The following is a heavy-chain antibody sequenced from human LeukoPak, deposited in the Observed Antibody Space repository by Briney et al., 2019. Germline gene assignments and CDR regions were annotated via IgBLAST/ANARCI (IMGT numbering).Heavy chain of an antibody. CDR3: AKGHYTSGRPNWFDS. V-gene: IGHV3-23*01. Sequence: LAGGSLRLSCAASGFTFSNYAMSWVRQAPGKGLEWVSSISASSGSTYYADSVKGRFTISRDNSKNTLSLQMNSLRAEDTAVYYCAKGHYTSGRPNWFDSWGQGTLVTVSS. CDR2: ISASSGST. J-gene: IGHJ5*01. CDR1: GFTFSNYA. D-gene: IGHD3-10*01.